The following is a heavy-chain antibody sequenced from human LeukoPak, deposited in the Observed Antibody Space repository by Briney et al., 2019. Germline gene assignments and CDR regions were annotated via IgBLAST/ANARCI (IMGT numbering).Heavy chain of an antibody. V-gene: IGHV3-66*01. Sequence: PGGSLRLSCAASGVTVSSNYMSWVRQAPGKGLEWVSVIYSGGSTYYADSVKGRFTISRDNSKNTLYLQMNSLRAEDTAVYYCGGCYYYYYGMDVWGQGTTVTVSS. CDR2: IYSGGST. D-gene: IGHD2-15*01. J-gene: IGHJ6*02. CDR1: GVTVSSNY. CDR3: GGCYYYYYGMDV.